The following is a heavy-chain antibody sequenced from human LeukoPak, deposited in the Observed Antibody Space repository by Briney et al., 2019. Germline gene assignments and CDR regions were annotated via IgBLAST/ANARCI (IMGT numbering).Heavy chain of an antibody. Sequence: SQTLSLTCTVSGGSISSGGYYWSWIRQHPGKGLEWIGYIYYSGSTYYNPSLKSRVTISVDTSKNQFSLKLSSVTAADTAVCYCARDTKYYFDYWGQGTLVTVSS. CDR2: IYYSGST. D-gene: IGHD2-2*01. CDR1: GGSISSGGYY. V-gene: IGHV4-31*03. CDR3: ARDTKYYFDY. J-gene: IGHJ4*02.